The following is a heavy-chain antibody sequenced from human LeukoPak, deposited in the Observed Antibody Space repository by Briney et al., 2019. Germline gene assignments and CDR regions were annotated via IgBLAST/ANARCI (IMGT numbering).Heavy chain of an antibody. J-gene: IGHJ4*02. CDR1: GFTFSSYA. CDR3: AKDFYYGSGSYPLFHFDY. V-gene: IGHV3-23*01. Sequence: GGSLRLSCAASGFTFSSYAMSRVRQAPGKGLEWVSAISGSGGSTYYADSVKGRFTISRDNSKNTLYLQMNSLRAEDTAVYYCAKDFYYGSGSYPLFHFDYWGQGTLVTVSS. CDR2: ISGSGGST. D-gene: IGHD3-10*01.